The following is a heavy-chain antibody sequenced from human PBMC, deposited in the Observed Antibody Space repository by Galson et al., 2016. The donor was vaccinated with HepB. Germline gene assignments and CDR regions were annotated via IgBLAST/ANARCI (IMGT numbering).Heavy chain of an antibody. CDR3: TREFDL. CDR1: GFSLGNYW. V-gene: IGHV3-7*04. Sequence: SLRLSCAASGFSLGNYWMNWARQAPGKGLEWLAKIKKDGSEINYVDSVKGRFTISRDNAKNSLFLQMNTLRVEDTAVYFCTREFDLWGRGTQVTVSS. CDR2: IKKDGSEI. J-gene: IGHJ2*01.